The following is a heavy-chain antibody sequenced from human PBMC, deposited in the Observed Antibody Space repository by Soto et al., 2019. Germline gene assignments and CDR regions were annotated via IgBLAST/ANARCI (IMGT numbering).Heavy chain of an antibody. J-gene: IGHJ4*02. D-gene: IGHD3-10*01. CDR2: ISESGGRT. CDR1: GFTLSRNA. CDR3: AKGVYYFGSNDYLRTIDK. V-gene: IGHV3-23*01. Sequence: EVHLSESGGGLVQPGGSLRLSCEASGFTLSRNAMSWVRQAPGKGLEWVSSISESGGRTYYADSVKGRFTMSRDDSMNMLYLQMHSLGGDDTAVYYCAKGVYYFGSNDYLRTIDKWGQGTLVTVSS.